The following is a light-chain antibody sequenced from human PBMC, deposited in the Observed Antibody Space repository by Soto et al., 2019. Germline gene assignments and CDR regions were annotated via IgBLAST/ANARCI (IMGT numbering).Light chain of an antibody. CDR1: QTVSITY. CDR2: GAS. J-gene: IGKJ5*01. CDR3: QQYGSSPLIS. V-gene: IGKV3-20*01. Sequence: PGTLSLSPGESATLSCRASQTVSITYLTWYQQEPGQAPRLLIFGASKRATGIPDRFSGSGSGRDFTLTISGLEPEDFAVYYCQQYGSSPLISFGQGTRLEIK.